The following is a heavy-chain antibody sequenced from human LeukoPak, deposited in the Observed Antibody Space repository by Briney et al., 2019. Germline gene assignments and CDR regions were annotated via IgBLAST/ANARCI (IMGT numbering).Heavy chain of an antibody. J-gene: IGHJ4*02. D-gene: IGHD3-3*01. V-gene: IGHV4-39*01. CDR3: VSRITIFGVVIADYFAY. CDR1: GGSISSSSYY. CDR2: IYYSGST. Sequence: VKPSETLSLTCTVSGGSISSSSYYWGWIRQPPGKGLEWIGSIYYSGSTYYNPSLKSRVTISVDTSKNQFSLKLSSVTAADTAVYYCVSRITIFGVVIADYFAYWGQGTLVTVSS.